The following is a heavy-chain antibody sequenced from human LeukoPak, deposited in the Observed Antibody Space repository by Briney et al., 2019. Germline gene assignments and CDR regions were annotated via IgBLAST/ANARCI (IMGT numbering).Heavy chain of an antibody. V-gene: IGHV3-15*01. CDR2: MKSKTDGATT. J-gene: IGHJ4*02. Sequence: GGSLRLSCRVSGLTFRDAWLAWVRQAPGKGLEWVGRMKSKTDGATTDYATPVNGRFTLSRDDSESTLYLQMNSLKTEDTAVYYGTTDLQCAGGSYWGQGTLVTVSS. CDR3: TTDLQCAGGSY. D-gene: IGHD3-16*01. CDR1: GLTFRDAW.